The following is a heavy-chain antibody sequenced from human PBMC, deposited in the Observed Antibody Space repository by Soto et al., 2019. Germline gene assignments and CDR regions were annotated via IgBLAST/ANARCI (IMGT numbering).Heavy chain of an antibody. CDR1: GGSISSGGYY. J-gene: IGHJ4*02. CDR3: ARGGGTIFGVVIHFDY. CDR2: IYYSGST. D-gene: IGHD3-3*01. V-gene: IGHV4-31*03. Sequence: SETLSLTCTVSGGSISSGGYYWSWIRQHPGKGLEWIGYIYYSGSTYYNPSLKSRVTISVDTSKNQFSLKLSSVTAADTAVYYCARGGGTIFGVVIHFDYWGQGTLVTVSS.